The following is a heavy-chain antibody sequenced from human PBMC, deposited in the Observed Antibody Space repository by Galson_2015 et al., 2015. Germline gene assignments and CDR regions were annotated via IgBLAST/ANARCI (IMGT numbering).Heavy chain of an antibody. CDR2: ISSSGSTI. J-gene: IGHJ4*02. CDR3: ARELSDGLDFYASSGSLFDY. D-gene: IGHD3-22*01. CDR1: GFTFSSYE. V-gene: IGHV3-48*03. Sequence: SLRLSCAASGFTFSSYEMNWVRQAPGKGLEWVAYISSSGSTIYYADSVKGRFTISRDNAKNSLYLQMNSLRAEDTAVYYCARELSDGLDFYASSGSLFDYWGQGTLVTVSS.